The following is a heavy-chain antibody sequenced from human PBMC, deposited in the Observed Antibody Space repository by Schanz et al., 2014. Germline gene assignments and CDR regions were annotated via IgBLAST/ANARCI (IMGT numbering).Heavy chain of an antibody. CDR1: GGTFSSDT. CDR2: IVPIAGIT. V-gene: IGHV1-69*02. J-gene: IGHJ4*02. D-gene: IGHD4-17*01. CDR3: ARGYGGSPTDF. Sequence: QVHLVQSGAEVKKPGSSVKVSCKASGGTFSSDTFSWVRQAPGQGLEWMRRIVPIAGITNYAQRFQGRVTITADKSSDTAYMALSSLRSEDTAVYYCARGYGGSPTDFWGQGSLVTVSS.